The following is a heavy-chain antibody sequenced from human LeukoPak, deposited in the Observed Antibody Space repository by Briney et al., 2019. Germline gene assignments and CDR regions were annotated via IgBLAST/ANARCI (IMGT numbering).Heavy chain of an antibody. D-gene: IGHD3-10*01. CDR2: INAGNGNT. V-gene: IGHV1-3*01. CDR1: GYTFTSYA. CDR3: ARGDPMVRGVILPPRGY. J-gene: IGHJ4*02. Sequence: ASVKVSCKASGYTFTSYAMHWVRQAPGQRLEWMGWINAGNGNTKYSQKFQGRVTITRDTSASTAYMELSSLRSEDTAVYYCARGDPMVRGVILPPRGYWGQGTLVTVSS.